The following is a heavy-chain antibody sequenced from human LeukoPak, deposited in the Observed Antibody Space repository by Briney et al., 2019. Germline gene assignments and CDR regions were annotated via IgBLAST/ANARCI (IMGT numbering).Heavy chain of an antibody. J-gene: IGHJ3*02. V-gene: IGHV4-30-4*08. Sequence: SETLSLTCTVSGGSISSGDYYWNWIRQHPEKSLEWIGYIFYSGSTYYNPSLKSRVTISVDTSKNQFSLKLSSVTAADTAVYYCARWLQFQLDAFDIWGQGTMVTVSS. CDR2: IFYSGST. D-gene: IGHD5-24*01. CDR1: GGSISSGDYY. CDR3: ARWLQFQLDAFDI.